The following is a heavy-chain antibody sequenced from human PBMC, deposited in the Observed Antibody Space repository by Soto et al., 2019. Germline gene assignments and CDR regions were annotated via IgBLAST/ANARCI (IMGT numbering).Heavy chain of an antibody. CDR2: ISGSGGST. CDR1: GFTFNSYA. CDR3: AHTIAVAGTYYYGMDV. J-gene: IGHJ6*02. D-gene: IGHD6-19*01. V-gene: IGHV3-23*01. Sequence: GGSLRLSCAASGFTFNSYAMSWVRQAPGKGLEWVSAISGSGGSTYYADSVKGRFTISRDNSKNTLYLQMNSLRAEDTAVYYCAHTIAVAGTYYYGMDVWGQGTTVTVSS.